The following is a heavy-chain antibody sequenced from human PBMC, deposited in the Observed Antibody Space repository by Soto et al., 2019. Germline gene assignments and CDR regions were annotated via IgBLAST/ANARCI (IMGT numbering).Heavy chain of an antibody. D-gene: IGHD4-17*01. CDR2: IYYSGST. Sequence: TSETRSLTCTVSGGSISSYYWSWIRQPPGKGLEWIGYIYYSGSTNYNPSLKSRVTISVDTSKNQFSLKLSSVTAADTAVYYCAREPYGDGNYYYYGMDVWGQGTTVTVSS. V-gene: IGHV4-59*01. J-gene: IGHJ6*02. CDR3: AREPYGDGNYYYYGMDV. CDR1: GGSISSYY.